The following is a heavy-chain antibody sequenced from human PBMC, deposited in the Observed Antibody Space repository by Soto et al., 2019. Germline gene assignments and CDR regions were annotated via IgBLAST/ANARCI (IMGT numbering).Heavy chain of an antibody. D-gene: IGHD2-15*01. Sequence: PGESLKISCKGSGYSFTSYWIGWVRQMPGKGLEWMGIIYPGDSDTRYSPSFQGQVTISADKSISTAYLQWSSLKASDTAMYYCARTAGYGKHYDRVDVWSQGNTVTGSS. J-gene: IGHJ6*02. V-gene: IGHV5-51*01. CDR2: IYPGDSDT. CDR3: ARTAGYGKHYDRVDV. CDR1: GYSFTSYW.